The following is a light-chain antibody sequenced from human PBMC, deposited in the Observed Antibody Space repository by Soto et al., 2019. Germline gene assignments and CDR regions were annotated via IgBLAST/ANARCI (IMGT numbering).Light chain of an antibody. J-gene: IGKJ4*01. V-gene: IGKV3-20*01. CDR2: GAS. CDR1: QSVSSSY. CDR3: QQYGSSPLT. Sequence: EIVFPQSPGTPSSSPGERATLSCRASQSVSSSYLAWYQQKPGQAPRLLIYGASSRATGIPDRFSGSGSGTDFTLTISRLEPEDFAVYYCQQYGSSPLTFGGGTKVDIK.